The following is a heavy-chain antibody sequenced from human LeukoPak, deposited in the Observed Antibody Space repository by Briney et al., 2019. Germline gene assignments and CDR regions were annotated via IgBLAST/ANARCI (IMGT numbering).Heavy chain of an antibody. Sequence: SETLSLTCTVSGGSISSYYWSWIRQPPGKGLEWIGYIYYSGTTNYNPSLKSRVTISVDTSKNQFSLKLSSVTAADTAVYYCARGYDIAQLAFDYWGQGTLVTVSS. CDR1: GGSISSYY. V-gene: IGHV4-59*12. CDR2: IYYSGTT. CDR3: ARGYDIAQLAFDY. D-gene: IGHD6-13*01. J-gene: IGHJ4*02.